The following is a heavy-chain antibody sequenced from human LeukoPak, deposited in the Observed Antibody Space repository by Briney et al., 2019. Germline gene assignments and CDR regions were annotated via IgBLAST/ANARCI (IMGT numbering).Heavy chain of an antibody. Sequence: SETLSLTCIVSGDSISDYYWSWIRQPPGKGLEWIGYIYYSGSTNYNPSLKSRVTISVDTSKNQFSLKLRSVTAADTAVYYCARHNYGDYFPALSLDYWGQGTLVTVSS. V-gene: IGHV4-59*08. J-gene: IGHJ4*02. D-gene: IGHD4-17*01. CDR3: ARHNYGDYFPALSLDY. CDR2: IYYSGST. CDR1: GDSISDYY.